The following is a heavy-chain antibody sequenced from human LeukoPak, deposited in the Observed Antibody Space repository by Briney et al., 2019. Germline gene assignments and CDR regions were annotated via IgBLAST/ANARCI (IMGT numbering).Heavy chain of an antibody. D-gene: IGHD2-21*01. CDR2: INHSGST. CDR3: ARAPARGGDFDY. J-gene: IGHJ4*02. CDR1: GGSFSGYY. V-gene: IGHV4-34*01. Sequence: SETLSLTCAVYGGSFSGYYWSWIRQPPGKGLEWIGEINHSGSTNYNPSLKSRVTISVDTSKNQFSLKLSSVTAADTAVYYCARAPARGGDFDYWGQGILVTVSS.